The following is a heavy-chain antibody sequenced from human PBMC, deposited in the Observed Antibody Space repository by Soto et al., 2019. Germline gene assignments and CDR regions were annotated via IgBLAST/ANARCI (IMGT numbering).Heavy chain of an antibody. V-gene: IGHV4-4*02. CDR3: ARRNPGTSVDY. Sequence: SETLSLTCAVSGGSFTSNNWWTWVRQPPGQGLEWIGEIYRTGSNNYNPSLKSRVTISLDKSENQFSLKVTTLTAADTAVYYCARRNPGTSVDYWGQGTLVTVSS. J-gene: IGHJ4*02. CDR2: IYRTGSN. CDR1: GGSFTSNNW. D-gene: IGHD1-7*01.